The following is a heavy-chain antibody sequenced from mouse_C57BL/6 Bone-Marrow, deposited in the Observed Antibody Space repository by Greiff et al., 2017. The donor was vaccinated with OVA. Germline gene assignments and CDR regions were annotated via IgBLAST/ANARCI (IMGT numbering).Heavy chain of an antibody. CDR2: INPYNGGT. Sequence: EVQLQQSGPVLVKPGASVKMSCKASGYTFTDYYMNWVKQSHGKSLEWIGVINPYNGGTSYNQKFKGKATLTVDKSSSTAYMELNSLTSEDSAVYYCASGYYSNYVWVWFADWGQGTLVTVSA. D-gene: IGHD2-5*01. V-gene: IGHV1-19*01. CDR3: ASGYYSNYVWVWFAD. CDR1: GYTFTDYY. J-gene: IGHJ3*01.